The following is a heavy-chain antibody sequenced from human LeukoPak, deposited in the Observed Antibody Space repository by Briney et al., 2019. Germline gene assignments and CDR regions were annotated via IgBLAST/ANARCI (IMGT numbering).Heavy chain of an antibody. CDR1: GGSISSSSYY. J-gene: IGHJ5*02. CDR3: ARRYSSGWWYWFDP. Sequence: SETLSLTCTVSGGSISSSSYYWGWIRQPPGKGLEWIGSIYHSGSTYYIPSLKSRVTISVDTSKNQFSLKLSSVTAADTAVYYCARRYSSGWWYWFDPWGQGTLVTVSS. D-gene: IGHD6-19*01. V-gene: IGHV4-39*07. CDR2: IYHSGST.